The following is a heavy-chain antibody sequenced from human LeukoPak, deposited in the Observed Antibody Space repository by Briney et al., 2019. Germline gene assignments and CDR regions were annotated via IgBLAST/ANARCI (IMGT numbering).Heavy chain of an antibody. V-gene: IGHV4-59*12. CDR3: ARGPNYYVWGSYRSEDAFDI. J-gene: IGHJ3*02. Sequence: PSETLSLTCTVSGGSISSYYWSWIRQPPGKGLEWIGYIYYSGSTNYNPSLKSRVTISVDTSKNQFSLKLSSVTAADTAVYYCARGPNYYVWGSYRSEDAFDIWGQGTMVTVSS. CDR2: IYYSGST. D-gene: IGHD3-16*02. CDR1: GGSISSYY.